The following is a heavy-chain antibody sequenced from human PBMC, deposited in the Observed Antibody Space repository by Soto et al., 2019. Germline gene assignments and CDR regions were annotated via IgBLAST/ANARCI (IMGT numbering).Heavy chain of an antibody. V-gene: IGHV1-69*13. CDR1: GGTFSSYA. D-gene: IGHD6-13*01. J-gene: IGHJ4*02. CDR2: IIPIFGTA. Sequence: GASVKVSCKASGGTFSSYAISWVRQAPGQGLEWMGGIIPIFGTANYAQKFQGRVTITADESTSTAYMELSSLRSDDTAVYYCARDLGQQLVDYWGQGTLVTVSS. CDR3: ARDLGQQLVDY.